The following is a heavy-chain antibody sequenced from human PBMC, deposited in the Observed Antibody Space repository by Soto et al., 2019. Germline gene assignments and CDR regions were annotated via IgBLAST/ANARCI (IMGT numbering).Heavy chain of an antibody. CDR1: GGSFSGYY. J-gene: IGHJ4*02. CDR2: INHSGST. D-gene: IGHD3-3*01. CDR3: ARGGRTIYLGGTRYFDY. V-gene: IGHV4-34*01. Sequence: PSETLSLTCAVYGGSFSGYYWSWIRQPPGKGLEWIGEINHSGSTNYNPSLKSRVTISVDTSKNQFSLKPSSVTAADTAVYYCARGGRTIYLGGTRYFDYWGQRTLDTVSS.